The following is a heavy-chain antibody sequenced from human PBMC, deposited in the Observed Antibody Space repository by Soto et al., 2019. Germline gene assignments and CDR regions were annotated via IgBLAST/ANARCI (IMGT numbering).Heavy chain of an antibody. D-gene: IGHD5-18*01. Sequence: EVPLLESGGGLVQPGGSLRLSCAASGFIFSDYAMSWVRQAPGKGLEWVSGISSSGGSTYYADSVKGRFTISRDNSKKTLFLQVNSLRADDTAVYYCAKESGYNYAYEVDHWGQGTLVTVSS. CDR3: AKESGYNYAYEVDH. J-gene: IGHJ4*02. CDR1: GFIFSDYA. CDR2: ISSSGGST. V-gene: IGHV3-23*01.